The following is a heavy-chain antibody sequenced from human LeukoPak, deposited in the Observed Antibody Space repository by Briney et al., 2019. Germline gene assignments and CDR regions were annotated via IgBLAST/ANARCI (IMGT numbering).Heavy chain of an antibody. J-gene: IGHJ4*02. CDR3: AKDFQRSHDSSGYYFRPELEGGFYFDY. V-gene: IGHV3-23*01. CDR1: GFTFSSYA. D-gene: IGHD3-22*01. CDR2: ISGSGGST. Sequence: LTGWSLRLSCAASGFTFSSYAMSWVRQAPGKGLEWVSAISGSGGSTYYADSVKGRFTISRDNSKNTLYLQMNSLRAEDTAVYYCAKDFQRSHDSSGYYFRPELEGGFYFDYWGQGTLVTVSS.